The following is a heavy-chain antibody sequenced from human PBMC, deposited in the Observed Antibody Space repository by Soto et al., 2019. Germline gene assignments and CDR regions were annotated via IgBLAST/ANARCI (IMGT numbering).Heavy chain of an antibody. CDR2: ISDDGDST. CDR3: AKRSGYQEAAYLDC. CDR1: RFTFSSYG. D-gene: IGHD5-12*01. V-gene: IGHV3-23*01. J-gene: IGHJ4*02. Sequence: EVQLLESGGDLVQPGGSLRLSCAVSRFTFSSYGMNWVRQAPGKGLEWVSSISDDGDSTYYADSVKGRFTTSRDNSKNTLYLQMNSLRAEDTAVYYCAKRSGYQEAAYLDCWGQGTLVIVSS.